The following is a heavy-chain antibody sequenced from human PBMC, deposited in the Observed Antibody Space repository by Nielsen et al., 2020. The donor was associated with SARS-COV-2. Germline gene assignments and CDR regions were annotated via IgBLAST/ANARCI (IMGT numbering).Heavy chain of an antibody. D-gene: IGHD6-19*01. Sequence: GESLKISCVVSGFTISTYAMSWVRQAPGKGLEWVSAISASTYYADSVKGRLTISRDNSKNTLYLQMNSLRAEDTAVYYCAKRSGYTSGWYRDYWGQGTLVTVSS. CDR3: AKRSGYTSGWYRDY. V-gene: IGHV3-23*01. CDR2: ISAST. J-gene: IGHJ4*02. CDR1: GFTISTYA.